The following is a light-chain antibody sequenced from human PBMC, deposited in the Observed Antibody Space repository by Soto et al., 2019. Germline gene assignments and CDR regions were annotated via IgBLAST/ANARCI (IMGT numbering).Light chain of an antibody. CDR3: AAWDDSLNGYV. V-gene: IGLV1-44*01. CDR2: SYN. CDR1: SSNIGSES. Sequence: QSVLTQPPSTSGTPGQRVTISCSGSSSNIGSESVNWYQQLPGTAPKLLIYSYNQRPSGVPDLFSGSKSGTSASLAISGLQSEDGADYICAAWDDSLNGYVFGLGTKVTVL. J-gene: IGLJ1*01.